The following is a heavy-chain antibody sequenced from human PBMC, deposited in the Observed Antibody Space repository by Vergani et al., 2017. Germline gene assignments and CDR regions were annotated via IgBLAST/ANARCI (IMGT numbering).Heavy chain of an antibody. CDR1: GFTFSSYA. V-gene: IGHV3-30-3*01. CDR3: ARAGPTGDAFDI. CDR2: ISYDGSNK. Sequence: VQLLESGGGLVQPGGSLRLSCAASGFTFSSYAMHWVRQAPGKGLEWVAVISYDGSNKYYADSVKGRFTISRDNAKNSLYLQMNSLRAEDTAVYYCARAGPTGDAFDIWGQGTMVTVSS. J-gene: IGHJ3*02.